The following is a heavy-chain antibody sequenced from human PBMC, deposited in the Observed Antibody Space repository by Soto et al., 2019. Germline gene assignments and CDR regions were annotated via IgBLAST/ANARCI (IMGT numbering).Heavy chain of an antibody. CDR1: GYTFTSYA. Sequence: QVQLVQSGAEVKKPGASVKVSCKASGYTFTSYAMHWVRQAPGQRLEWMGWINADNGNTKYSQKFQGRVTITRDTTASTGYMGMSSLRSEDTAVYYCARTIVVVTAADYWGQGTLVSVSS. CDR3: ARTIVVVTAADY. J-gene: IGHJ4*02. CDR2: INADNGNT. D-gene: IGHD2-21*02. V-gene: IGHV1-3*01.